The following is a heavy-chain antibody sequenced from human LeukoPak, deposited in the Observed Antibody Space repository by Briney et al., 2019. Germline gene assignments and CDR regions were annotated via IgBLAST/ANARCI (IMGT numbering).Heavy chain of an antibody. CDR2: MSYVGSNK. D-gene: IGHD3-22*01. Sequence: PGGSLRLSCAASGFTFSSYAMHWVRQAPGKGLEWVAVMSYVGSNKYYAVSVKGRFTISRDNSKNTLYLQMNSLRAEDTAVYYCARLLAGSGYARDAFDIWGQGTMVTVSS. V-gene: IGHV3-30*04. CDR1: GFTFSSYA. J-gene: IGHJ3*02. CDR3: ARLLAGSGYARDAFDI.